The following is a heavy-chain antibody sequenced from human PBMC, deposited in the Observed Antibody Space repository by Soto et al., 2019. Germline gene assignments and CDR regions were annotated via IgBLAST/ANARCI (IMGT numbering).Heavy chain of an antibody. D-gene: IGHD3-22*01. CDR2: VNPSGGST. J-gene: IGHJ3*02. Sequence: GASVKVSCKASGYTFTNYYMHWVRQAPGQGLEWMGIVNPSGGSTNYAQKFQGRVTMTRDTSTSTVYMELSSLRSEDTAVYYCARGDITMIVVLAAFDIWGQGTMVTVSS. CDR1: GYTFTNYY. CDR3: ARGDITMIVVLAAFDI. V-gene: IGHV1-46*01.